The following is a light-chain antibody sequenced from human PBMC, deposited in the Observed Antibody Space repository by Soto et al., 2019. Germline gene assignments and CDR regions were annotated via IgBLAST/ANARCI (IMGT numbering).Light chain of an antibody. CDR3: QQRTSWPLT. CDR1: QSVSSSY. V-gene: IGKV3D-20*02. CDR2: GAS. Sequence: EIVLTQSPATLSLSPGERATLSCRASQSVSSSYLAWYQQKPGQAPGLLIYGASSRATGIPDRFSGSGSGTDFTLTISSLEPEDFAIYYCQQRTSWPLTFGGGTKVDIK. J-gene: IGKJ4*01.